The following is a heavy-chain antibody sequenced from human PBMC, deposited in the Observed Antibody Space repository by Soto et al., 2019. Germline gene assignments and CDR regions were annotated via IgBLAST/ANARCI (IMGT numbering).Heavy chain of an antibody. CDR3: ARLQTAVPHY. Sequence: SDTLCLTCSVSGDSISGSPYYWGLIRQPPGKRLEWIGSIFHDGYIVYTPSLKSRVTISVDTSKNQLSLKLTSVAAADTAIYFCARLQTAVPHYWGQGILVTVSS. CDR2: IFHDGYI. CDR1: GDSISGSPYY. V-gene: IGHV4-39*01. D-gene: IGHD6-13*01. J-gene: IGHJ4*02.